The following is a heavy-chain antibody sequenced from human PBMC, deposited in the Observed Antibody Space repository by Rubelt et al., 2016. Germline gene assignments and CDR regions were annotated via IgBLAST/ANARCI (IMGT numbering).Heavy chain of an antibody. Sequence: QVQLQQWGAGLLKPSETLSLTCAVYGGSFSGYYWSWIRQPPGKGLEWIGEINHSGSTNYNPSLKSRVTISVDTSKNQFSRTLSSVTAAETAVYYCARGKEGLGVTMMDYWGQGTLVTVSS. CDR1: GGSFSGYY. J-gene: IGHJ4*02. D-gene: IGHD3-22*01. CDR3: ARGKEGLGVTMMDY. CDR2: INHSGST. V-gene: IGHV4-34*01.